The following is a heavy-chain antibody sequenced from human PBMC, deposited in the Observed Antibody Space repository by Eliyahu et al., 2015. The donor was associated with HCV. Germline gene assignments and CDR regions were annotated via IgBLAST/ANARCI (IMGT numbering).Heavy chain of an antibody. Sequence: EVQLVESGGGLVQPGGSLRLSCAASGFTVSSNYMSWVRQAPGKGLEWVSVIYSGGSTYYADSVKGRFTISRDNSKNTLYLQMNSLRAEDTAVYYCARGNQEVQGQYYYYYYMDVWGKGTTVTVSS. V-gene: IGHV3-66*01. CDR2: IYSGGST. CDR3: ARGNQEVQGQYYYYYYMDV. J-gene: IGHJ6*03. CDR1: GFTVSSNY. D-gene: IGHD1-14*01.